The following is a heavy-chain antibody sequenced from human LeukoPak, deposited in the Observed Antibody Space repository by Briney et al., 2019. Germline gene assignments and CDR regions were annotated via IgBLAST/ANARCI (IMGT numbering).Heavy chain of an antibody. CDR2: IYHSGST. J-gene: IGHJ5*02. CDR1: GGSISSSNW. CDR3: ARDYYGSGNYRYWFDP. V-gene: IGHV4-4*02. D-gene: IGHD3-10*01. Sequence: SGTLSLTCAISGGSISSSNWWSWVRQPPGKGLEWIGEIYHSGSTNYNPSLKSRVTMSVDKSKNQFSLKLSSVTAADTAVYYCARDYYGSGNYRYWFDPWGQGTLVTVSS.